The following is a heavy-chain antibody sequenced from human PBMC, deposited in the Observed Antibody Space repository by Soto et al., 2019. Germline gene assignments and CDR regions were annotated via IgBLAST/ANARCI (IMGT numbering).Heavy chain of an antibody. CDR1: GFTFSSYA. CDR2: ISSSSSYI. D-gene: IGHD3-3*01. J-gene: IGHJ5*02. CDR3: ARGASVEAIFGVLNWFDP. Sequence: PGGSLRLSCAASGFTFSSYAMSWVRQAPGKGLEWVSSISSSSSYIYYADSVKGRFTISRDNAKNSLYLQMNSLRAEDTAVYYCARGASVEAIFGVLNWFDPWGQGTLVTVSS. V-gene: IGHV3-21*01.